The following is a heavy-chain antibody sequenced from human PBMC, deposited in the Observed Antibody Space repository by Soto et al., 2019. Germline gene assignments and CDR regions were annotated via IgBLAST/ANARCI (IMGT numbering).Heavy chain of an antibody. CDR1: GYTLTSYA. Sequence: DSVKIYCKASGYTLTSYAMHWVRQAPGQRLEWMGWINAGNGNTKYSQKFQGRVTITRDTSASTAYMELSSLRSEDTAVYYCARDRSGWYAEYFQHWGQGTLVTVSS. D-gene: IGHD6-19*01. CDR3: ARDRSGWYAEYFQH. J-gene: IGHJ1*01. CDR2: INAGNGNT. V-gene: IGHV1-3*01.